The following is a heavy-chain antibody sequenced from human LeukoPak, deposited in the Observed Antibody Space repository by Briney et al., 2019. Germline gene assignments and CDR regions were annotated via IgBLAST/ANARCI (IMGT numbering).Heavy chain of an antibody. CDR3: AKSTAYSYANNFDY. CDR1: GFTFSSYW. D-gene: IGHD5-18*01. J-gene: IGHJ4*02. V-gene: IGHV3-74*01. CDR2: INSDGSNT. Sequence: GGSLRLSCAASGFTFSSYWMHWVRQAPGKGLMWVSRINSDGSNTIYADSVKGRFTFSRDNAKNTLYLQMNSLRAEDTAVYYCAKSTAYSYANNFDYWGQGTLVTVSS.